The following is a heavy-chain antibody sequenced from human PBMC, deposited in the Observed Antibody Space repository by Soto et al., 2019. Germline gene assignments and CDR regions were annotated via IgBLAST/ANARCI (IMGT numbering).Heavy chain of an antibody. Sequence: QVQLQQWGAGLLKPSETLSLTCAVYGGSFSGYYWSWIRQPPGKGLEWIGEINHSGSTNYNPSLKSRVTTAVDTSKNQCSLKLSSVTAADTAVYYCARGRVGYFDYWGQGTLVTVSS. CDR1: GGSFSGYY. CDR2: INHSGST. D-gene: IGHD1-26*01. J-gene: IGHJ4*02. CDR3: ARGRVGYFDY. V-gene: IGHV4-34*01.